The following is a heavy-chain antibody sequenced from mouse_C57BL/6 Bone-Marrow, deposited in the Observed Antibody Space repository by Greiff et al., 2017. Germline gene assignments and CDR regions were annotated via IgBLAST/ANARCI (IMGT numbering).Heavy chain of an antibody. CDR2: IDPSDSYT. CDR3: AAQAIAMDY. D-gene: IGHD3-2*02. Sequence: VQLQQPGAELVKPGASVKLSCKASGYTFTSYWMQWVKQRPGQGLEWIGEIDPSDSYTNYNQKFKGKATLTVDTSSSTAYMQLSSLTSEDSAVYYWAAQAIAMDYWGQGTSVTVSS. CDR1: GYTFTSYW. J-gene: IGHJ4*01. V-gene: IGHV1-50*01.